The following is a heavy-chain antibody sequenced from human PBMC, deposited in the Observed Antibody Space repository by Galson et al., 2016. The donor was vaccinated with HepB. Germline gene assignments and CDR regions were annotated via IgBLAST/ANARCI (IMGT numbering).Heavy chain of an antibody. CDR1: GFTFSSYG. Sequence: SLRLSCAASGFTFSSYGMHWVRQAPGKGLECVAVISYDGSNKYYAASVKGRFTISRDNSKNTLYLQMNSLRAEDTAVYYCAKEGWVFSYYFDYWGQGTLVTVSS. CDR2: ISYDGSNK. V-gene: IGHV3-30*18. D-gene: IGHD2/OR15-2a*01. CDR3: AKEGWVFSYYFDY. J-gene: IGHJ4*02.